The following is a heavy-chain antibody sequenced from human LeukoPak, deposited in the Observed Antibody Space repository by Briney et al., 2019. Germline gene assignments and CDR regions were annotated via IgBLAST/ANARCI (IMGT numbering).Heavy chain of an antibody. CDR3: ARGVQLWLMSQRYFDY. D-gene: IGHD5-18*01. Sequence: SETLSLACTVYGGSISSTNYYWGWIRQPPGKGLEWIGSLFFCGDTYYNPSLRRRVTISVDTSKNQLSLNLRSVTAADTAFYYCARGVQLWLMSQRYFDYWGQGTLVTVSS. CDR1: GGSISSTNYY. CDR2: LFFCGDT. J-gene: IGHJ4*02. V-gene: IGHV4-39*07.